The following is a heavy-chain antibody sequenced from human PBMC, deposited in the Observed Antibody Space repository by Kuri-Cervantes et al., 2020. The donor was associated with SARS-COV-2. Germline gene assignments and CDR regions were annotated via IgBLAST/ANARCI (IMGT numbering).Heavy chain of an antibody. CDR3: AVNGYSSSWYGY. CDR2: IYYSGST. CDR1: GGSISSYY. Sequence: SETLSLTCTVSGGSISSYYWSWIRQPPGKGLEWIGYIYYSGSTNYNPSLKSRVTISVDTSKNQFSLKLSSVTAADTAVYYCAVNGYSSSWYGYWGQGTLVTVSS. J-gene: IGHJ4*02. D-gene: IGHD6-13*01. V-gene: IGHV4-59*12.